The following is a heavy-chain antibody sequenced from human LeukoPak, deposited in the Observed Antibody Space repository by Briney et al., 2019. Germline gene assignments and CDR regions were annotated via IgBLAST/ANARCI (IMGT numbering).Heavy chain of an antibody. D-gene: IGHD3-22*01. CDR2: ISGSGGST. CDR1: GFTFDDYG. J-gene: IGHJ4*02. CDR3: AKTPDYYDSSGYYVYFDY. V-gene: IGHV3-23*01. Sequence: PGGSLRLSCAASGFTFDDYGMSWVRQAPGKGLEWVSAISGSGGSTYYADSVKGRFTISRDNSKNTLYLQMNSLRAEDTAVYYCAKTPDYYDSSGYYVYFDYWGQGTLVTVSS.